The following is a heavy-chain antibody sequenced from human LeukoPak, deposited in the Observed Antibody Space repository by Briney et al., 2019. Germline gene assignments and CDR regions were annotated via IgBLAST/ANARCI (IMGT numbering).Heavy chain of an antibody. CDR1: GLTFSSYG. V-gene: IGHV3-30*03. CDR3: ARDPRNGGWDKNWFDP. Sequence: PGGSLRLSCAASGLTFSSYGMHWVRQAPGKGLDWVAVISNDGSKKYYADSVKGRFTISRDNAKNSLYLQMNSLRAEDTAVYYCARDPRNGGWDKNWFDPWGQGTLVTVSS. D-gene: IGHD6-19*01. CDR2: ISNDGSKK. J-gene: IGHJ5*02.